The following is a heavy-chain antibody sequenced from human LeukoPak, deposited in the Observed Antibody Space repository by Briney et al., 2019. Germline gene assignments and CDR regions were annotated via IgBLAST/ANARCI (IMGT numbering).Heavy chain of an antibody. CDR2: VNPNSGNT. D-gene: IGHD1-1*01. V-gene: IGHV1-8*02. Sequence: ASVKVSCKASGYTFTDYYMNWVRQAPGQGLEWMGWVNPNSGNTGYAQKFQGRVTMTRNTSISTAYMELSSLRSEDTAVYYCARGTNDGYYFDYWGQGTLVTVSS. CDR1: GYTFTDYY. J-gene: IGHJ4*02. CDR3: ARGTNDGYYFDY.